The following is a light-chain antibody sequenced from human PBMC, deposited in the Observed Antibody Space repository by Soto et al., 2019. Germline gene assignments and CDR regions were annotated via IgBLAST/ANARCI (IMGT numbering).Light chain of an antibody. CDR1: QSVSSSF. CDR3: QQYGSSLRT. Sequence: EIVLTQSPGTLSLSPGERATLSCRASQSVSSSFLAWYQQKVGQAPRLLIYGASSRATGIPDRFSGSGSGTDFTLTISRLEPEDFAEYYCQQYGSSLRTFGPGTRLEIK. J-gene: IGKJ5*01. CDR2: GAS. V-gene: IGKV3-20*01.